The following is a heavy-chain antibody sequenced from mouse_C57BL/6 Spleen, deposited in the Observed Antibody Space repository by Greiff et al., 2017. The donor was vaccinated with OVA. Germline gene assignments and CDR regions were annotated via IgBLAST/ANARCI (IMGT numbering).Heavy chain of an antibody. CDR1: GYTFTSYW. Sequence: VQLQQPGAELVKPGASVKLSCKASGYTFTSYWMHWVKQRPGQGLEWIGMIHPNSGSTNYNEKFKSKATLTVDKSSSTAYMQLSSLTSEDSAVYYCARENYDYDGYFDYWGQGTTLTVSS. CDR3: ARENYDYDGYFDY. V-gene: IGHV1-64*01. J-gene: IGHJ2*01. CDR2: IHPNSGST. D-gene: IGHD2-4*01.